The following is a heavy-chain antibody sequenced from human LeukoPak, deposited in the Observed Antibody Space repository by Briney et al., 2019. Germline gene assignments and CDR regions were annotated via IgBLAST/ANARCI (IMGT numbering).Heavy chain of an antibody. D-gene: IGHD3-22*01. Sequence: ASVKDSCKASGYTFTSYGISWVRQAPGQGLEWMGWISAYNGNTNYAQKLQGRVTMTTDTSTSTAYMELRSLRSDDTAVYYCARLPPAKYYYDSSGYPDYWGQGTLVTVSS. CDR3: ARLPPAKYYYDSSGYPDY. CDR2: ISAYNGNT. V-gene: IGHV1-18*01. J-gene: IGHJ4*02. CDR1: GYTFTSYG.